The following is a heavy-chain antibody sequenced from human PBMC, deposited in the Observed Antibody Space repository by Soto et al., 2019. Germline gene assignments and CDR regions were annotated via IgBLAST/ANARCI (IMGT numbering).Heavy chain of an antibody. CDR1: GGSVSSQY. D-gene: IGHD3-16*01. J-gene: IGHJ4*02. CDR3: ARGGGPYVWFNEF. V-gene: IGHV4-4*07. Sequence: PSETLSLTCTVSGGSVSSQYWSWIRQPAGKGLEWIGRIYNGGIPLIHPSLESRVALSLDTSKNQFSLTLSSVTAADTATYYCARGGGPYVWFNEFWGQGTLVTVSS. CDR2: IYNGGIP.